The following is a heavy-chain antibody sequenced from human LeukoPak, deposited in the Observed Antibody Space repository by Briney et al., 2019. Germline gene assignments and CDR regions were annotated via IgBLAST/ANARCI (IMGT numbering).Heavy chain of an antibody. CDR1: GYTFTSYY. CDR3: ARVSYDFWSGYYYYYMDV. J-gene: IGHJ6*03. CDR2: INPSGGST. V-gene: IGHV1-46*01. D-gene: IGHD3-3*01. Sequence: ASVKVSCKASGYTFTSYYMHWVRQAPGQGLEWMGIINPSGGSTSYAQKFQGRATMTRDTSTSTVYMELSSLRSEDTAVYYCARVSYDFWSGYYYYYMDVWGKGTTVTVSS.